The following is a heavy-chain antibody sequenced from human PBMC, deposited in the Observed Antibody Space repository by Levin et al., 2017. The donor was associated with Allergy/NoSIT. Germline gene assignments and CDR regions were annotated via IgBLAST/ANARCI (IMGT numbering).Heavy chain of an antibody. D-gene: IGHD6-13*01. CDR1: GFTFSSYS. J-gene: IGHJ4*02. Sequence: GESLKISCAASGFTFSSYSMNWVRQAPGKGLEWVSSISSSSSYIYYADSVKGRFTISRDNAKNSLYLQMNSLRAEDTAVYYCARDQQLVTFDYWGQGTLVTVSS. CDR2: ISSSSSYI. CDR3: ARDQQLVTFDY. V-gene: IGHV3-21*01.